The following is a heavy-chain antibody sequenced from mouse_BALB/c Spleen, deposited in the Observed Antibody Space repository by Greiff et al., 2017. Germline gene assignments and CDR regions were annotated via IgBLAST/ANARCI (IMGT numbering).Heavy chain of an antibody. CDR3: ARGGVLYYGSSYGAMDY. CDR2: IYPGDGDT. CDR1: GYTFTSYW. V-gene: IGHV1-87*01. Sequence: QVQLQQSGAELARPGASVKLSCKASGYTFTSYWMQWVKQRPGQGLEWIGAIYPGDGDTRYTQKFKGKATLTADKSSSTAYMQLSSLASEDSAVYYCARGGVLYYGSSYGAMDYWGQGTSVTVSS. D-gene: IGHD1-1*01. J-gene: IGHJ4*01.